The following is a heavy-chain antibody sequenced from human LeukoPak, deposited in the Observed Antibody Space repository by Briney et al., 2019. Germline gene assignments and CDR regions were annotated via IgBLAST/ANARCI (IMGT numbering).Heavy chain of an antibody. CDR2: IYYSGST. CDR1: GVSISSYY. D-gene: IGHD4-17*01. V-gene: IGHV4-59*01. CDR3: ARVPLLDYGDYHWFDP. Sequence: SETLSLTCTVSGVSISSYYWSWLRQPPGKGLEWIGYIYYSGSTNYNPSLKSRVTISVDTSKNQFSLKLSSVTAADTAVYYCARVPLLDYGDYHWFDPWGQGTLVTVSS. J-gene: IGHJ5*02.